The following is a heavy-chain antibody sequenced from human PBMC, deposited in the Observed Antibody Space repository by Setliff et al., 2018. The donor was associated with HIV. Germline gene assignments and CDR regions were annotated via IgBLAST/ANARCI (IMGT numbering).Heavy chain of an antibody. Sequence: SETLSLTCTVSGYSISSGYYWGWIRQPPGEGLEWIGSIYHSGSTYYNPSLKSRVTISVDTSKNQFSLKLSSVTAADTAVYYCARDDSSGWHFYYYYGMDAWGQGTTVTVSS. CDR1: GYSISSGYY. D-gene: IGHD6-19*01. J-gene: IGHJ6*02. CDR3: ARDDSSGWHFYYYYGMDA. CDR2: IYHSGST. V-gene: IGHV4-38-2*02.